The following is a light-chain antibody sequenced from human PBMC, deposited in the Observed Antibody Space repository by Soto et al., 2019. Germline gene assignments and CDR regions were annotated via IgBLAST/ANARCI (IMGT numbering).Light chain of an antibody. CDR3: QQYGSSPPYT. CDR1: QSVSSSY. CDR2: GAS. V-gene: IGKV3-20*01. Sequence: EIVLTQSPGTLSLSPGERATLSSRASQSVSSSYLAWYQKKSGQAPRLLIYGASSRATGIPDRFSGRGSGTDFTLIISRLEPEDFAVYYCQQYGSSPPYTFGQGTKLEIK. J-gene: IGKJ2*01.